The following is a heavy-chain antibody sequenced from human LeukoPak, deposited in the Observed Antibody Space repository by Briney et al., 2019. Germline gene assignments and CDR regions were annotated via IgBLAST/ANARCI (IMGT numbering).Heavy chain of an antibody. D-gene: IGHD2-15*01. Sequence: ASVKVSCQASGYTFTGYGISWVRQAPGQGLEWMGWISAYNGNTNYAQKLQGRVTMTTDTSTSTAYMELRSLRSDDTAVYYCARDPPRIVVVVAATSYYGMDVWGQGTTVTVSS. CDR3: ARDPPRIVVVVAATSYYGMDV. J-gene: IGHJ6*02. CDR2: ISAYNGNT. CDR1: GYTFTGYG. V-gene: IGHV1-18*01.